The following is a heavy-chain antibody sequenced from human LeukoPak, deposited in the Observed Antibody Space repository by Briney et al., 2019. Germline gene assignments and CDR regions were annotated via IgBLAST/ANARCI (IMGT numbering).Heavy chain of an antibody. Sequence: PGGSLRHSCAACGFTLSRYGMQWVREAPGKGVEWGSSIVLTVTTTFYAASLKGRFTISRDNSKNTLFLQMNSLRVEDTPVYYCAKGKAYDNLDCFDPWGQGTLVTVSS. CDR3: AKGKAYDNLDCFDP. D-gene: IGHD3-22*01. J-gene: IGHJ5*02. V-gene: IGHV3-23*05. CDR1: GFTLSRYG. CDR2: IVLTVTTT.